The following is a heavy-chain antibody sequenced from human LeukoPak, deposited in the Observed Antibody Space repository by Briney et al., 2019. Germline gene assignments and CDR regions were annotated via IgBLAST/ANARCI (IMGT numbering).Heavy chain of an antibody. J-gene: IGHJ6*02. Sequence: GASVKVSCKASGYTFTGYYMHWVRQAPGQGLEWMGWINPNSGGTNYAQKLQGRVTMTTDTSTSTAYMELRSLRSDDTAVYYCARDPYSSSWYVGTGYYYYYGMDVWGQGTTVTVSS. D-gene: IGHD6-13*01. V-gene: IGHV1-2*02. CDR2: INPNSGGT. CDR1: GYTFTGYY. CDR3: ARDPYSSSWYVGTGYYYYYGMDV.